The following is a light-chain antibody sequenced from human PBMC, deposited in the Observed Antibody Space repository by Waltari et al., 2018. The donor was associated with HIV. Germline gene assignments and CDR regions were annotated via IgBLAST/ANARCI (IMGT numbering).Light chain of an antibody. CDR2: EVN. CDR3: TSFAGSRVF. J-gene: IGLJ2*01. V-gene: IGLV2-8*01. CDR1: SSDVGAHIS. Sequence: QSALTQPPTPSGPPGQSVRISCTGTSSDVGAHISVSWYQQHPVKSPKLLLWEVNKPPSGVSDRFAGSKSGNTASLTVSGLQAEYEADYYCTSFAGSRVFFGGCTKLTVL.